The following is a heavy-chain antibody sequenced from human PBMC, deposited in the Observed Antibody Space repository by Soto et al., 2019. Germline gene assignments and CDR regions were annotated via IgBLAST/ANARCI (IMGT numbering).Heavy chain of an antibody. J-gene: IGHJ4*02. CDR3: AGSSSCYMAVAEDY. V-gene: IGHV1-2*02. Sequence: ASVKVSCKASGYTFTGYYMHWVRQAPGQGLAWMGWINPNSGGTNYAQKFQGRVTITRDTSISTAYMELTRLRSDDTAVYYCAGSSSCYMAVAEDYWGQGTLVTVFS. CDR2: INPNSGGT. CDR1: GYTFTGYY. D-gene: IGHD6-19*01.